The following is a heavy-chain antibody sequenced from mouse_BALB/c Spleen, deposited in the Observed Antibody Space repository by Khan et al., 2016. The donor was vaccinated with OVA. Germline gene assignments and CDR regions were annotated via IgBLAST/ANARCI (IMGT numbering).Heavy chain of an antibody. CDR2: TNPTNGRT. Sequence: QVQLQQPGAELVKAGASVKMSCKASGYTFTSYWMHWVKQRLGQGLEWFAETNPTNGRTYYNEKFKSKATLTVDTSSSTAYMLLSGPTFEDSAVYDCARIKKIGATYFDYWGQSTTLTVSS. V-gene: IGHV1S81*02. CDR1: GYTFTSYW. CDR3: ARIKKIGATYFDY. J-gene: IGHJ2*01. D-gene: IGHD1-1*01.